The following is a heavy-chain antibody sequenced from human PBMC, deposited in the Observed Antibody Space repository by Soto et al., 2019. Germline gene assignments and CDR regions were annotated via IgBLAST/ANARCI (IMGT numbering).Heavy chain of an antibody. J-gene: IGHJ5*02. CDR3: ARAGIAVAASYTWFDP. Sequence: GASVKVSCKASGYTFTSYAMHWVRQAPGQRLEWMGWINAGNGNTKYSQKFQGRVTITRDTSASTAYMELSSLRSEDTAVYYCARAGIAVAASYTWFDPWGQGTLVTVSP. D-gene: IGHD6-19*01. V-gene: IGHV1-3*01. CDR1: GYTFTSYA. CDR2: INAGNGNT.